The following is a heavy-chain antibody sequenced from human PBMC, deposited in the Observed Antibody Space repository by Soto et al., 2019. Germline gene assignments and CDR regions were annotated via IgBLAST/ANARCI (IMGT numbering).Heavy chain of an antibody. CDR2: IWYDGSNK. CDR3: ARDRYNWNDVVDY. D-gene: IGHD1-1*01. CDR1: GFTFSSYG. J-gene: IGHJ4*02. Sequence: PGGSLRLSCAASGFTFSSYGMHWVRQAPGKGLEWVAVIWYDGSNKYYADSVKGRFTISRDNSKNTLYLQMNSLRAEDTAVYYCARDRYNWNDVVDYWGQGTLVTVSS. V-gene: IGHV3-33*01.